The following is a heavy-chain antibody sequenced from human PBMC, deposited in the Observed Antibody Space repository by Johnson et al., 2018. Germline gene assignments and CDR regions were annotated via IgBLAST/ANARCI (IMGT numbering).Heavy chain of an antibody. D-gene: IGHD1-26*01. Sequence: VQLVQSGGGLVQPGRSLRLSCAASGFTFDDYAMHWVRQAPGKGLEWVSGISWNSGTIAYADSVKGRFTISRDNAKKSLYLQMESLRAEDTASYYCAKDKVTGGTYSEPRGSYYYYYYMDVWGKGTTVTVSS. CDR1: GFTFDDYA. CDR3: AKDKVTGGTYSEPRGSYYYYYYMDV. V-gene: IGHV3-9*01. CDR2: ISWNSGTI. J-gene: IGHJ6*03.